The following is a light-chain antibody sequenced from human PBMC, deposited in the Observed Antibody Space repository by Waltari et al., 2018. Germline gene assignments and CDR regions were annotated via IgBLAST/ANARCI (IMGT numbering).Light chain of an antibody. CDR1: SSTVGGNP. V-gene: IGLV1-44*01. CDR3: ASWDDTLNGPV. J-gene: IGLJ3*02. CDR2: NNN. Sequence: QSVLTQPPSASGAPGQRVTISCSASSSTVGGNPVSWYQQLPGTAPKLLIRNNNRRPSGVPKLFSGSKSVTSASLAISGLQSEDEAYYYCASWDDTLNGPVFGGGTKLTVL.